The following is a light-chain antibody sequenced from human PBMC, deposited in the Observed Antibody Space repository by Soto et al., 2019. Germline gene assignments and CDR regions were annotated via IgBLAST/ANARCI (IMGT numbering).Light chain of an antibody. CDR1: QSVSSSY. Sequence: EIVLTQSPGTLSLSPGERATLSCRASQSVSSSYLAWYQHKPGRAPRLLIDGTSSRATGIPDRFSGSGSGTDFTLAISRLEPEDLAVYYCQQYGSLVTFGQGTKVAI. J-gene: IGKJ1*01. CDR2: GTS. CDR3: QQYGSLVT. V-gene: IGKV3-20*01.